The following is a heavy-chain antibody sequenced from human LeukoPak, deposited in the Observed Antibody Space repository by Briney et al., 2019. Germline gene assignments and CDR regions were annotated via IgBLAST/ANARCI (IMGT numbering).Heavy chain of an antibody. J-gene: IGHJ4*02. CDR3: ARGFEYNYRYTFGY. V-gene: IGHV4-30-2*01. D-gene: IGHD5-18*01. CDR2: IYHSGST. CDR1: GGSISSGIYS. Sequence: SSETLSLTCAVSGGSISSGIYSWNWIRQPPGKGLEWIGYIYHSGSTYYNPSLKSRVTILVDRSKNQFSLKLSSVTAADTAVYYCARGFEYNYRYTFGYWGQGTLVTVSS.